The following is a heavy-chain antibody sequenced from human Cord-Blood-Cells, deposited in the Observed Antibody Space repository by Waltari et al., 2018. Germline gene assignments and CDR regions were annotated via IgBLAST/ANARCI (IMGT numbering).Heavy chain of an antibody. D-gene: IGHD7-27*01. Sequence: QVQLVQSGAEVKKPGASVKVSCKASGYTFTSYDINWVRQATGQGLEWMGWMNPNGCNTDYAQKFQGRVTITRNTSISTAYMELSSLRSDDTAVYYCARVANWGSDYFDYWGQGTLVTVSS. J-gene: IGHJ4*02. CDR3: ARVANWGSDYFDY. CDR2: MNPNGCNT. CDR1: GYTFTSYD. V-gene: IGHV1-8*03.